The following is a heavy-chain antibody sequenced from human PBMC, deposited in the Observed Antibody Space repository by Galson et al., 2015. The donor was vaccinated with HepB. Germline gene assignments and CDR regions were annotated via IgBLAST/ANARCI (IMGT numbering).Heavy chain of an antibody. V-gene: IGHV3-23*01. CDR3: AKGLRFLEWLFQVPLGS. CDR2: ISGSGGST. D-gene: IGHD3-3*01. CDR1: GFMFSNYA. Sequence: SLRLSCAASGFMFSNYAMSWVRQAPGKGLEWVSAISGSGGSTYYADSVKGRFTISRDKSKNTLYLQMNSLRAEDTAVYYCAKGLRFLEWLFQVPLGSWGQGTLVTVSS. J-gene: IGHJ4*02.